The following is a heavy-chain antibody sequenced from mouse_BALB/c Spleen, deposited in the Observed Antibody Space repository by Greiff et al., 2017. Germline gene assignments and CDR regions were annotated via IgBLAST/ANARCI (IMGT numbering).Heavy chain of an antibody. Sequence: EVKLVESGGGLVQPGGSRQLSCAASGFTFSSFGMHWVRQAPEKGLEWVAYISSGSSTIYYADTVKGRFTISRDNPKNTLFLQMTSLRSEDTAMYYCARYDGYYGWFAYWGQGTLVTVSA. V-gene: IGHV5-17*02. CDR2: ISSGSSTI. D-gene: IGHD2-3*01. CDR3: ARYDGYYGWFAY. J-gene: IGHJ3*01. CDR1: GFTFSSFG.